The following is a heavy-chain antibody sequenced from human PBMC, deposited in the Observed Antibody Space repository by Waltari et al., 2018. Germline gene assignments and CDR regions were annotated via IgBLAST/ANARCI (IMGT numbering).Heavy chain of an antibody. CDR3: AKDAFGNTYLDH. J-gene: IGHJ5*02. Sequence: QVQLVESGGGVVQPGMSLRLSCAASGFGLRNFGMQWVRQAPGKGLEGVALAFFDGIKTDYADSVRGRFTISRDNSKNTLYLDINNLRVDDTGIYYCAKDAFGNTYLDHWGQGTVVTVSS. CDR1: GFGLRNFG. D-gene: IGHD3-10*01. CDR2: AFFDGIKT. V-gene: IGHV3-30*18.